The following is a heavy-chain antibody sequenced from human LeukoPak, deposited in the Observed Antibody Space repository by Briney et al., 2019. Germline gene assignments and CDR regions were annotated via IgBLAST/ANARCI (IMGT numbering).Heavy chain of an antibody. Sequence: GGSLRLSCAASGFTFSNYAMHWVRQAPGKGLEWVAVVSYDGSNIYYADSVKGRFTISRDNSKNTLYLRVNSLRAEDTAVYYCARSNTEYTSSSTGFYDPWGQGTLVTASS. CDR3: ARSNTEYTSSSTGFYDP. J-gene: IGHJ5*02. D-gene: IGHD6-6*01. CDR1: GFTFSNYA. V-gene: IGHV3-30-3*01. CDR2: VSYDGSNI.